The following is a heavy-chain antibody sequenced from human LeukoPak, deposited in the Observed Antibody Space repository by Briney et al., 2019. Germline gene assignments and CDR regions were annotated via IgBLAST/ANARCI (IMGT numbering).Heavy chain of an antibody. Sequence: SETLSLTCTVSGGSISSSSYYWGWIRQPPGKGLEWIGSIYYSGSTYYNPSLKSRVTISVDTSKNQFSLKLSSVTAADTAVYYCAGRYIAARPRYYYYYMAVWGKGTTVTVSS. CDR3: AGRYIAARPRYYYYYMAV. CDR1: GGSISSSSYY. CDR2: IYYSGST. V-gene: IGHV4-39*01. J-gene: IGHJ6*03. D-gene: IGHD6-6*01.